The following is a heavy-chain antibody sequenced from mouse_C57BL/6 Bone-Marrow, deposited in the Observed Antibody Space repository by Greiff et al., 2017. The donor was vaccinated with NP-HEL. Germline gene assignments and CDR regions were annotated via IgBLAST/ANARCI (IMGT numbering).Heavy chain of an antibody. J-gene: IGHJ2*01. CDR3: ERYYCGSSSFDY. V-gene: IGHV1-72*01. CDR2: IDPNSGGT. CDR1: GYTFTSYL. Sequence: QVQLQQSGAELVKPGASVKLSCKASGYTFTSYLMHWVKQRPGRGLEWIGGIDPNSGGTKYNEKFKSKATLTVDKPSSTAYMQLNSLTSEDSAVYYWERYYCGSSSFDYWGQGTTLTVSS. D-gene: IGHD1-1*01.